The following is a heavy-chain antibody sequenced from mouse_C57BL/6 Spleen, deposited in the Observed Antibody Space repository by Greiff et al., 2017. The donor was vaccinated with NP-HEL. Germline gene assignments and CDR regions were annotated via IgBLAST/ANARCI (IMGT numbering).Heavy chain of an antibody. Sequence: VQLQQSGAELVKPGASVKISCKASGYAFSSYWMNWVKQRPGKGLEWIGQIYPGDGDTNYNGKFKGKATLTADKSSSTAYMQLSSLTSEDSAVYFCARGGIYYGSRLAWFAYWGQGTLVTVSA. V-gene: IGHV1-80*01. J-gene: IGHJ3*01. CDR1: GYAFSSYW. CDR3: ARGGIYYGSRLAWFAY. D-gene: IGHD1-1*01. CDR2: IYPGDGDT.